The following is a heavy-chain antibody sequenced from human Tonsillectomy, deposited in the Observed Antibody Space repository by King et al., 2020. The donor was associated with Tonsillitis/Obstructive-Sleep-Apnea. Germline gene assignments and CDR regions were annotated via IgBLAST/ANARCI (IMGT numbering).Heavy chain of an antibody. D-gene: IGHD2-15*01. CDR3: ARDFGYCSGGTCKYYFDY. CDR1: EFTFSSYG. CDR2: IWYDGSNK. Sequence: VQLVESGGGVVQPGRSLRLSCAASEFTFSSYGMHWVRQAPGKGLEWVAVIWYDGSNKYYADSVKGRFTISRDNSKNTMDLQMNSLRAEDTAVYYCARDFGYCSGGTCKYYFDYWGQGTLVTVSS. V-gene: IGHV3-33*01. J-gene: IGHJ4*02.